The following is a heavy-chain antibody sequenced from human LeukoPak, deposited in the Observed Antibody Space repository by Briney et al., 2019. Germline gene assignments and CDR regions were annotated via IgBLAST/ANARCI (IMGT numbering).Heavy chain of an antibody. D-gene: IGHD6-6*01. CDR1: GFSFSSSA. CDR2: ISNNGGYT. J-gene: IGHJ6*02. CDR3: AKDLTSSSYYYYGMDV. V-gene: IGHV3-23*01. Sequence: GGSLRLSCAASGFSFSSSAMSWVRQAPGKGLEWVSAISNNGGYTYYADSVQGRFTISRDNSKSTLCLQMNSLRTEDTALYYCAKDLTSSSYYYYGMDVWGQGTTVTVSS.